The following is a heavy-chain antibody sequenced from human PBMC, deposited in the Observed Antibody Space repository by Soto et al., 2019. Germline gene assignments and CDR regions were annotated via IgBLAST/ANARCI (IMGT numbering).Heavy chain of an antibody. Sequence: PSETLSLTRTVSGGSISSGDYYWSWIRQPPGKGLEWIGYIYYSGSTYYNPSLKSRVTISVDTSKDQFSLKLSSVTAADTAVYYCARDHLGSTVTTPGVAHGMDVWGQGTTVTVSS. D-gene: IGHD4-17*01. CDR1: GGSISSGDYY. V-gene: IGHV4-30-4*01. CDR3: ARDHLGSTVTTPGVAHGMDV. CDR2: IYYSGST. J-gene: IGHJ6*02.